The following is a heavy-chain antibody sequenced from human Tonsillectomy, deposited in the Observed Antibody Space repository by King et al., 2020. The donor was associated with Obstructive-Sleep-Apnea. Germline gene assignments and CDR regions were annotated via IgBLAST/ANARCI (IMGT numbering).Heavy chain of an antibody. CDR1: GFTFDDYA. Sequence: VQLVESGGGLVQPGRSLRLSCAASGFTFDDYAMHWVRQASGKGLEWVSGISWNSGNIGYADSVKGRFTISRDNGKNSLYLQMNSRRAEDTALYYCAKAPYSDYINYYYGMDVWGQGTTVTVSS. CDR3: AKAPYSDYINYYYGMDV. J-gene: IGHJ6*02. CDR2: ISWNSGNI. V-gene: IGHV3-9*01. D-gene: IGHD4-11*01.